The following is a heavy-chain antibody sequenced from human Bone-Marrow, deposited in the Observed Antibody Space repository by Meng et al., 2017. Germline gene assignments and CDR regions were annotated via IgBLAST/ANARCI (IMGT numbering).Heavy chain of an antibody. CDR3: ARAAVTVVTPFDY. Sequence: GGSLRLSCAASGFTFSNAWMTWVRQAPGKGLVWVSRINSDGSSTSYADSVKGRFTISRDNAKNTLYLQMNSLRAEDTAVYYCARAAVTVVTPFDYWGQGTLVTVSS. D-gene: IGHD4-23*01. V-gene: IGHV3-74*01. CDR1: GFTFSNAW. J-gene: IGHJ4*02. CDR2: INSDGSST.